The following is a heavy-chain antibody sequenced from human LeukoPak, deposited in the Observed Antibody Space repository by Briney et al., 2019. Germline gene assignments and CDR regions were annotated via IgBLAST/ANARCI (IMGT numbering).Heavy chain of an antibody. D-gene: IGHD3-10*01. CDR3: ARRSAWYYYGSGSWFDP. V-gene: IGHV4-34*01. CDR1: GGSFSGYY. J-gene: IGHJ5*02. CDR2: INHSGST. Sequence: SETLSLTCAVYGGSFSGYYWSWIPQPPGKGLEWIGEINHSGSTNYNPSLTSRVTISVDTSKNQFSLKLSSVTAADTAVYYCARRSAWYYYGSGSWFDPWGQGTLVTVSS.